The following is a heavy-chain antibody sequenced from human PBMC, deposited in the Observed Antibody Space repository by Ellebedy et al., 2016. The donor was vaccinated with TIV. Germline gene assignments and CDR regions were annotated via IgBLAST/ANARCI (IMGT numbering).Heavy chain of an antibody. CDR3: ARDQLWFGELDY. CDR2: ISAYNGNT. Sequence: ASVKVSXXASGYTFTSYGISWVRQAPGQGLEWMGWISAYNGNTNYAQKLQGRVTMTTDTSTSTAYMELRSLRSDDTAVYYCARDQLWFGELDYWGQGTLVTVSS. CDR1: GYTFTSYG. J-gene: IGHJ4*02. D-gene: IGHD3-10*01. V-gene: IGHV1-18*01.